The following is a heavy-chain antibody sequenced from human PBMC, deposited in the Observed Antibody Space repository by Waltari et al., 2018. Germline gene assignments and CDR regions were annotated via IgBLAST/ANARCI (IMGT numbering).Heavy chain of an antibody. CDR2: ISLSFSLP. CDR1: GFPLADYG. D-gene: IGHD6-19*01. V-gene: IGHV3-23*03. CDR3: AKLGGLYASGWPDSTNYMDV. J-gene: IGHJ6*03. Sequence: GEVWESGGDMVAPGGSLRLYCAASGFPLADYGMDRGRQVPGKGLEWVSVISLSFSLPPSPSLTSPFTISVDNSKNMVFLEMNNLRPEDTAVYYCAKLGGLYASGWPDSTNYMDVWGKGTTVTVS.